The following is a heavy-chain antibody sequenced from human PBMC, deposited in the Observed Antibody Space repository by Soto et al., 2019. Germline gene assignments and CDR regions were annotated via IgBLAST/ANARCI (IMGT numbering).Heavy chain of an antibody. D-gene: IGHD2-15*01. CDR3: ARCYCSVGSCYACWHFDL. CDR2: ISASTRNT. J-gene: IGHJ2*01. Sequence: QVQLVQSGAEVKKPGASVKVSCQASGYTFTNYAISWVRQAPGQGLEWMGWISASTRNTDQAQNFQGRVTMTIDTSTNTANMELRSLRSDVTAVYYCARCYCSVGSCYACWHFDLWGRGTLVTVSS. CDR1: GYTFTNYA. V-gene: IGHV1-18*01.